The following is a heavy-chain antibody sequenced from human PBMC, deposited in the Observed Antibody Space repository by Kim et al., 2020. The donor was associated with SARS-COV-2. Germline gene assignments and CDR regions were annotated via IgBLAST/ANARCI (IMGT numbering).Heavy chain of an antibody. CDR1: GFTFSSYA. V-gene: IGHV3-23*01. CDR3: AKDLYYYGSGSYRGDPNWFDP. D-gene: IGHD3-10*01. Sequence: GGSLRLSCAASGFTFSSYAMSWVRQAPGKGLEWVSAISGSGGSTYYADSVKGRFTISRDNSKNTLYLQMNSLRAEDTAVYYCAKDLYYYGSGSYRGDPNWFDPWGQGTLVTVSS. J-gene: IGHJ5*02. CDR2: ISGSGGST.